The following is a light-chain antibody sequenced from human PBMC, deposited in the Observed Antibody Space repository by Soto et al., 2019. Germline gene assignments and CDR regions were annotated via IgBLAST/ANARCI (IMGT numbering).Light chain of an antibody. Sequence: QSALTQPASVSGSPGQSITISCTGTSSDVGGYNYVSWYQQHPGKAPKLIIFEVSYRPSGISNRFSASKSGDTASQTISGLQADDEADYYCCSYTDSRTHIFGSGTKVTVL. CDR1: SSDVGGYNY. V-gene: IGLV2-14*01. J-gene: IGLJ1*01. CDR3: CSYTDSRTHI. CDR2: EVS.